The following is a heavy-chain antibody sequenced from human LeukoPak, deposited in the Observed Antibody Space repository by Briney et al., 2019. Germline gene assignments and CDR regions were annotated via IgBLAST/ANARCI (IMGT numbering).Heavy chain of an antibody. D-gene: IGHD6-6*01. CDR1: GYTFTSYG. Sequence: ASVKVSCKASGYTFTSYGISWVRQAPGQGLEWMGWISAYNGNTNYAQKLQGRVTMTTDTSTSTAYMELRSLRSDDTAVYYCARVRGELVFRYYYYYMDVWGKGTTVTISS. V-gene: IGHV1-18*01. CDR3: ARVRGELVFRYYYYYMDV. CDR2: ISAYNGNT. J-gene: IGHJ6*03.